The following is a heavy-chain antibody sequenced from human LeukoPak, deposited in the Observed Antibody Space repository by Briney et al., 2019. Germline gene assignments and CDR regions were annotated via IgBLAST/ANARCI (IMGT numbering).Heavy chain of an antibody. CDR1: DLHA. CDR2: ISRSGGST. V-gene: IGHV3-23*01. CDR3: AKLGGKTAHGDEYYGMDV. D-gene: IGHD3-10*01. Sequence: SGGSLILSCAASDLHAMTWVHQGPGTGLEWVSAISRSGGSTYYADSVKGRFTISRDKSNNTMYLQMNSLRAEDTAVYYCAKLGGKTAHGDEYYGMDVWGQGTTATVSS. J-gene: IGHJ6*02.